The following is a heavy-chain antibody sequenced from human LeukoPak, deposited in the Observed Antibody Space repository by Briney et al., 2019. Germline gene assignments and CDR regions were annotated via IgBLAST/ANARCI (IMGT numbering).Heavy chain of an antibody. CDR2: ISAYNGNT. J-gene: IGHJ4*02. D-gene: IGHD6-13*01. CDR1: GYTFTSYG. V-gene: IGHV1-18*01. Sequence: ASVKVSCKASGYTFTSYGISWVRQAPGQGLEWMGWISAYNGNTNYAQKLQGRVTMTTDTSTRTAYMELRSLRSDDTAVYYCARVRIAAAGKTWLDYWGQGTLVTVSS. CDR3: ARVRIAAAGKTWLDY.